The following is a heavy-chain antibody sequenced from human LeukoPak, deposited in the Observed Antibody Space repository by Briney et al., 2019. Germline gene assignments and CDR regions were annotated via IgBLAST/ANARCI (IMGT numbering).Heavy chain of an antibody. D-gene: IGHD2-8*01. CDR3: ARSYCTNGVCLYYYYYMDV. J-gene: IGHJ6*03. Sequence: HPGRSLRLSCAASGFTFSSYPMHWVRQAPGKGLEWVAVISYDGSNKYYADSVKGRFTISRDNSKNTLYLQMNSLRAEDTAVYYCARSYCTNGVCLYYYYYMDVWGKGTTVTVSS. CDR2: ISYDGSNK. CDR1: GFTFSSYP. V-gene: IGHV3-30*04.